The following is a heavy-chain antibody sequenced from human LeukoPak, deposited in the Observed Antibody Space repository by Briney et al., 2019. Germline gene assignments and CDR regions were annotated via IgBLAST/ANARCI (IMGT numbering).Heavy chain of an antibody. CDR3: ARGRPDGSGSYYKFDP. Sequence: SETLSLTCSVSGGSISSSSSYWGWIRQPPGKGLEWIGSIYYSGSSFDNPALKSRVTISVDTSKNQFSLKLSSVTAADTAVYYCARGRPDGSGSYYKFDPWGQGTLVTVSS. CDR2: IYYSGSS. J-gene: IGHJ5*02. V-gene: IGHV4-39*01. D-gene: IGHD3-10*01. CDR1: GGSISSSSSY.